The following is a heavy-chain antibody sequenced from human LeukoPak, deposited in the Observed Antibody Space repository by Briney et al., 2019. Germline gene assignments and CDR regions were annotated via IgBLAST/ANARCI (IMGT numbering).Heavy chain of an antibody. CDR3: AKGYGSGNYFDY. CDR2: ISGDGATT. CDR1: GFTFNYYA. J-gene: IGHJ4*02. V-gene: IGHV3-23*01. D-gene: IGHD3-10*01. Sequence: GGSLRLSCAASGFTFNYYAMTWVRQAPGKGLQWVSSISGDGATTDYVDPVKGRFTISRDNSKNTLYLQMNSLRGDDTAAYYCAKGYGSGNYFDYWGQGTLVTVSS.